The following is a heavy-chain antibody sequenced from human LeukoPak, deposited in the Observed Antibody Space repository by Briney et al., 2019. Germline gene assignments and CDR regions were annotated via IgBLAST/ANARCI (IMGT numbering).Heavy chain of an antibody. CDR2: ISSSGSTI. Sequence: GGSLRLSCAASGFTFRNCEMNWVRQAPGKGLEWVSYISSSGSTIFYAASVKGRFTISRDNARNSVYLQMNSLSAEDTAVYYCAREESRGLDYWGQGTAVTVSP. V-gene: IGHV3-48*03. CDR3: AREESRGLDY. J-gene: IGHJ4*02. CDR1: GFTFRNCE.